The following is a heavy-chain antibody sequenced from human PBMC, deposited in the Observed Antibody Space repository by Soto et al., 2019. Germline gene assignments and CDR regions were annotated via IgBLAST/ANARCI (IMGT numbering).Heavy chain of an antibody. J-gene: IGHJ4*02. CDR3: AHRTTVTSGIN. D-gene: IGHD4-4*01. CDR1: GFTFNNYA. Sequence: GGSLRLSCAASGFTFNNYAMSWVRQAPGKGLEWVSAMSGSDGSTYYADSVKGRLTITKDTSRNQVVLTMTNMDPVDTATYYCAHRTTVTSGINWGQGTLVTVSS. CDR2: MSGSDGST. V-gene: IGHV3-23*01.